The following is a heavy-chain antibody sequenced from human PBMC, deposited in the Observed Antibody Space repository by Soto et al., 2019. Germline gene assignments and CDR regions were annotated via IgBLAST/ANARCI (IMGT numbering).Heavy chain of an antibody. D-gene: IGHD2-15*01. V-gene: IGHV4-59*08. CDR1: GGSISSYY. Sequence: SETLSLTCTVSGGSISSYYWSWIRQPPGKGLEWIGYIYYSGSTNYNPSLKSRVTISVDTSKNQFSLKLSSVTAADTAVYYCASLGYCSGGSCYFAEYFPHWGQGTLVTVSS. J-gene: IGHJ1*01. CDR2: IYYSGST. CDR3: ASLGYCSGGSCYFAEYFPH.